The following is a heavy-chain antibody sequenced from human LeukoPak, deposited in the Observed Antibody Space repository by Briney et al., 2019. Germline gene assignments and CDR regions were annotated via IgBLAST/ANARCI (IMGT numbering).Heavy chain of an antibody. CDR2: INHSGST. CDR3: ARGPDYYGSGSYSGFSPIDY. Sequence: SETLSLTCAVYGGSFSGYYWSWIRQPPGKGLEWIGEINHSGSTNYNPSLKSRVTISVDTSKNQFSLKLSSVTAADTAVYYCARGPDYYGSGSYSGFSPIDYWGQGTLVTVSS. D-gene: IGHD3-10*01. CDR1: GGSFSGYY. V-gene: IGHV4-34*01. J-gene: IGHJ4*02.